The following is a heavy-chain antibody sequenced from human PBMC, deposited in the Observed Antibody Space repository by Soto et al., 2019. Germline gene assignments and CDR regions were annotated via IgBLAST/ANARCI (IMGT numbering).Heavy chain of an antibody. D-gene: IGHD4-4*01. CDR1: GFTFSSYG. CDR3: ARADYSNYGSNYYYYYGMDV. CDR2: IWYDGSNK. Sequence: GGSLRLSCAASGFTFSSYGMHWVRQAPGKGLEWVAVIWYDGSNKYYADSVKGRFTISRDNSKNTLYLQMNSLRAEDTAVYYCARADYSNYGSNYYYYYGMDVWGQGTTVTAP. J-gene: IGHJ6*02. V-gene: IGHV3-33*01.